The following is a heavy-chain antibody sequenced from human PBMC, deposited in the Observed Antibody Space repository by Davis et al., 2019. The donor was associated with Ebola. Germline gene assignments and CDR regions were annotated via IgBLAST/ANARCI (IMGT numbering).Heavy chain of an antibody. CDR3: ATFRDYSNIMGGFYYGMDV. J-gene: IGHJ6*02. D-gene: IGHD4-11*01. CDR2: IYPGDSDT. CDR1: GYSFTSYW. V-gene: IGHV5-51*01. Sequence: GESLKISCKGSGYSFTSYWIGWVRQMPGKGLEWMGVIYPGDSDTRYSPSFQGQVIISADKSISTAYLQWSSLKASDTAMYYCATFRDYSNIMGGFYYGMDVWGQGTAVSVSS.